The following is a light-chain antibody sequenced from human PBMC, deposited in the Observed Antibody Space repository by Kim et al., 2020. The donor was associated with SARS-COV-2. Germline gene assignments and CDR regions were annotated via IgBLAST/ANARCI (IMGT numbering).Light chain of an antibody. CDR2: GAS. Sequence: PGESATLSCRASQSVSSSYLAWYQQKPGQAPRLLIYGASSRATGIPDRFSGSGSGTDFTLTISRLEPEDFAVYYCQQYGSSPGYTFGQGTKLEI. V-gene: IGKV3-20*01. CDR3: QQYGSSPGYT. J-gene: IGKJ2*01. CDR1: QSVSSSY.